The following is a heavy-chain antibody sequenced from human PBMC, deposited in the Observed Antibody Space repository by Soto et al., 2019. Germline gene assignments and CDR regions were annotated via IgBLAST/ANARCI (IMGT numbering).Heavy chain of an antibody. J-gene: IGHJ6*02. CDR3: ARGYYYYGMDV. V-gene: IGHV3-21*01. Sequence: GSLRLSCLASGFTLRGYWMSWVRQAPVKGLEWVSSISSSSSYIYYADSVKGRFTISRDNAKNSLYLQMNSLRAGDTAVYYCARGYYYYGMDVWGQGTTVTVSS. CDR1: GFTLRGYW. CDR2: ISSSSSYI.